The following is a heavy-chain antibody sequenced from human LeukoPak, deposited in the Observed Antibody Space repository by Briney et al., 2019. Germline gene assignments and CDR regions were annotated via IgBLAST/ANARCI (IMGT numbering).Heavy chain of an antibody. CDR2: ISGSGGTT. CDR3: AKRQRGSTYGTADY. Sequence: GGSLRLSCAASGFTFSSYAMSLVRQAPGKGLEWVSVISGSGGTTYYADSVKGRFTISRDNSKNTLYVQMNSLRAEDTAVYFCAKRQRGSTYGTADYWGQGTLVTVSS. D-gene: IGHD5-18*01. J-gene: IGHJ4*02. V-gene: IGHV3-23*01. CDR1: GFTFSSYA.